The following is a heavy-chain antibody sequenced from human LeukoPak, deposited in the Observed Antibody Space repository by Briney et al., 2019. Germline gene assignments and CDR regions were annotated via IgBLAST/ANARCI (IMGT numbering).Heavy chain of an antibody. CDR1: GGSISSSNYY. J-gene: IGHJ6*03. V-gene: IGHV4-39*01. CDR2: IYYSGST. Sequence: SETLSLTCTVSGGSISSSNYYWGWIRQPPGKGLEWIGSIYYSGSTYYNPSLKSRVTISVDTSKNQFSLKLSSVTAADTAVYHCARRLYSPGNYYYMDVWGKGTTVTVSS. D-gene: IGHD2-2*02. CDR3: ARRLYSPGNYYYMDV.